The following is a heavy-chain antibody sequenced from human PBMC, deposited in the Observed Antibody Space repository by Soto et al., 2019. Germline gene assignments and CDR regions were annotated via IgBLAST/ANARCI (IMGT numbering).Heavy chain of an antibody. D-gene: IGHD6-6*01. CDR2: IYPGDSDT. CDR1: GYIFSKYW. Sequence: PGESLKISCKSSGYIFSKYWIGWVRQMPGKGLEWMGIIYPGDSDTRYSPSFQGQVTISADKSITTAYLQWRSLKASDTAIYYCVVYSRSSGRQFDYWGQGTLVTVSS. J-gene: IGHJ4*02. CDR3: VVYSRSSGRQFDY. V-gene: IGHV5-51*01.